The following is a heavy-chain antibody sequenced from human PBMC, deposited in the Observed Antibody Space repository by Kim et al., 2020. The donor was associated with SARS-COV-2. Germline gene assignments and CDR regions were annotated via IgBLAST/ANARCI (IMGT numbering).Heavy chain of an antibody. Sequence: GGSLRLSCAASGFAFSSYAMNWVRQAPGKGLEWVALISFDGNNQYYADSVKGRFTISRDNSKNALYLQMNTLTVEDTAVYFCARDLKPVIRGMTKKTAYYYGLDVWGQGTTVTVSS. CDR1: GFAFSSYA. J-gene: IGHJ6*02. CDR3: ARDLKPVIRGMTKKTAYYYGLDV. D-gene: IGHD3-10*01. CDR2: ISFDGNNQ. V-gene: IGHV3-30*04.